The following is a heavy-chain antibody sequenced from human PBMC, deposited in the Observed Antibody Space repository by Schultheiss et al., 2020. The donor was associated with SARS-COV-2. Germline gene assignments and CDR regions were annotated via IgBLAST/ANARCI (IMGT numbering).Heavy chain of an antibody. Sequence: GGSLRLSCAASGFTFSSYSMNWVRQAPGKGLEWVSSISSSSSYIYYADSVKGRFTISRDNAKNSLYLQMNSLRAEDTAVYYCARDSNQYYDIFYYMDVWGKGTTVTVS. V-gene: IGHV3-21*01. CDR1: GFTFSSYS. D-gene: IGHD3-9*01. J-gene: IGHJ6*03. CDR2: ISSSSSYI. CDR3: ARDSNQYYDIFYYMDV.